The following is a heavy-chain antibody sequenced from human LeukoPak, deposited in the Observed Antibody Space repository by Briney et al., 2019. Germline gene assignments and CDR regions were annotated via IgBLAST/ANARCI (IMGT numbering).Heavy chain of an antibody. Sequence: SETLSLTCTVSGGSISSYYWSWIRQPPGKGLEWIGYISYSGSTNYNPSLKSRVTISVDTSKNQFSLKLSSVTAADTALYYCARGPGGSGSNFDYWGQGTLVTVSS. CDR2: ISYSGST. CDR3: ARGPGGSGSNFDY. J-gene: IGHJ4*02. V-gene: IGHV4-59*01. D-gene: IGHD3-10*01. CDR1: GGSISSYY.